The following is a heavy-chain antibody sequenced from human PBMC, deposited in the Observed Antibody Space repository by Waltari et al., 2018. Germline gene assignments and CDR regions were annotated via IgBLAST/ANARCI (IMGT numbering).Heavy chain of an antibody. CDR3: AKDGNYDLWLDVGDI. D-gene: IGHD3-3*01. Sequence: QVQLVESGGGVVQPGRSLKLSCAAPGFTFSSHGMHQVRQAPGKGLGRVAVIGYDGSNKYYADSVKGQLTISRDNSKNTRYLRMNRLGAEYTAMYYCAKDGNYDLWLDVGDIWGQGTMVTVSS. V-gene: IGHV3-30*18. CDR1: GFTFSSHG. CDR2: IGYDGSNK. J-gene: IGHJ3*02.